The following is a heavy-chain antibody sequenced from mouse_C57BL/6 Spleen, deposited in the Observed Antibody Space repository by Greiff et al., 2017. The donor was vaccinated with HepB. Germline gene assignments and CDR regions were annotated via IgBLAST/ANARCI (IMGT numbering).Heavy chain of an antibody. J-gene: IGHJ2*01. CDR2: ISDGGSYT. D-gene: IGHD2-3*01. Sequence: EVMLVESGGGLVKPGGSLELSCAASGFTFSSYAMSWVRQTPEKRLEWVATISDGGSYTYYPDNVKGRFTISRDNAQNNLYLQMSHLKSEDTAMYYCARDGYYSGNFDYWGQGTTLTVAS. CDR1: GFTFSSYA. V-gene: IGHV5-4*03. CDR3: ARDGYYSGNFDY.